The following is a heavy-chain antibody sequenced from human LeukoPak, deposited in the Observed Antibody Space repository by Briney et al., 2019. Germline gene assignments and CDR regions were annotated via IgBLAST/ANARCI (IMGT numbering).Heavy chain of an antibody. CDR2: INPNSGGT. J-gene: IGHJ5*02. CDR3: ARRIAVAGTADWFDP. D-gene: IGHD6-19*01. V-gene: IGHV1-2*02. Sequence: ASVKVSCKASGYTFTGYYMHWVRQAPGQGLEWMGWINPNSGGTNYAQKFQGRVTMTRDTSISTAYMELSRLRFDDTAVYYCARRIAVAGTADWFDPWGQGTLVTVSS. CDR1: GYTFTGYY.